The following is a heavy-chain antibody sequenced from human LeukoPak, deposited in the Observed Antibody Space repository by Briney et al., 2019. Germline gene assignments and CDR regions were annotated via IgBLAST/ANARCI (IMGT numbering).Heavy chain of an antibody. CDR2: IYYSGST. D-gene: IGHD6-6*01. Sequence: SETLSLTCTVSGGSISSYYWSWIRQPPGKGLEWIGYIYYSGSTNYNPSLKSRVTISVDTSKNQFSLKLSSVTAADTAVYYCARDLSSSIPNPYGMDVWGQGPTVTVPS. V-gene: IGHV4-59*01. CDR1: GGSISSYY. CDR3: ARDLSSSIPNPYGMDV. J-gene: IGHJ6*02.